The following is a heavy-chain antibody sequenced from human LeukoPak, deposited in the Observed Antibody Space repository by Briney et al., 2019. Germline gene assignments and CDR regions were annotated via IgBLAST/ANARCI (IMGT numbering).Heavy chain of an antibody. Sequence: PGGSLRLSCATSGFTFSSYAMSWVRQAPGKGLEWVSTVSGSGVSTYYADSVKGRFTISRDNSKNTLYLQMNSLRAEDTAVYYCAKARGYFSGGSFYYFDYWGQGTLVTVSS. CDR3: AKARGYFSGGSFYYFDY. V-gene: IGHV3-23*01. D-gene: IGHD2-15*01. CDR1: GFTFSSYA. J-gene: IGHJ4*02. CDR2: VSGSGVST.